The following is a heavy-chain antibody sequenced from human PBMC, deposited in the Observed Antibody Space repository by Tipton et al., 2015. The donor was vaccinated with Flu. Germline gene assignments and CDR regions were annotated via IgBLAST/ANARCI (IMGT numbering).Heavy chain of an antibody. CDR3: ARVGNYLGFSFDY. D-gene: IGHD5-24*01. CDR1: GFTFSYYS. CDR2: INSGSSVI. Sequence: QLVQSGGGLVQTGGSLRLSCSASGFTFSYYSMTWVRQAPGKGLEWLSYINSGSSVINYADSVKGRFTVSRDNPKNSVFLQMNSLRDEDTAVYFCARVGNYLGFSFDYWGQGAPVTVSS. J-gene: IGHJ4*02. V-gene: IGHV3-48*02.